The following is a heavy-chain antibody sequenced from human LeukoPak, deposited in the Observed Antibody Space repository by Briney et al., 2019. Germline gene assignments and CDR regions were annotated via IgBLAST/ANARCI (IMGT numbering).Heavy chain of an antibody. CDR3: ARNRAPDDSGMFSYASDI. CDR1: AFTFSTYS. D-gene: IGHD1-26*01. J-gene: IGHJ3*02. Sequence: PGGSLRLSCAASAFTFSTYSMKWVRQAPGKGLEWVSSIDRSSNFIYYADSVRGRFTISRDNAKNSLYLQMNSLRVDDTAVYYCARNRAPDDSGMFSYASDIWGQGTMVTVSS. V-gene: IGHV3-21*01. CDR2: IDRSSNFI.